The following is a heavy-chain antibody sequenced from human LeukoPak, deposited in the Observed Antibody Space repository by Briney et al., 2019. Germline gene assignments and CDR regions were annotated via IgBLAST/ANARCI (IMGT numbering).Heavy chain of an antibody. J-gene: IGHJ6*03. V-gene: IGHV1-69*05. CDR3: ARKSGNRNYYYYYYYMDV. CDR2: IIPIFGTA. D-gene: IGHD1-14*01. Sequence: ASVKVSCKASGYIFTNYAMNWVRQAPGQGLEWMGGIIPIFGTANYAQKFQGRVTITTDESTSTAYMELSSLRSEDTAVYYCARKSGNRNYYYYYYYMDVWGKGTTVTVSS. CDR1: GYIFTNYA.